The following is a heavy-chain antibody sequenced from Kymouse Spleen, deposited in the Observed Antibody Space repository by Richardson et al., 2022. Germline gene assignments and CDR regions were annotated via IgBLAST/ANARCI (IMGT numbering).Heavy chain of an antibody. CDR1: GYTFTSYD. CDR2: MNPNSGNT. V-gene: IGHV1-8*01. Sequence: QVQLVQSGAEVKKPGASVKVSCKASGYTFTSYDINWVRQATGQGLEWMGWMNPNSGNTGYAQKFQGRVTMTRNTSISTAYMELSSLRSEDTAVYYCARDTAMDYYYYYGMDVWGQGTTVTVSS. D-gene: IGHD5-18,IGHD5-18*01. J-gene: IGHJ6*02. CDR3: ARDTAMDYYYYYGMDV.